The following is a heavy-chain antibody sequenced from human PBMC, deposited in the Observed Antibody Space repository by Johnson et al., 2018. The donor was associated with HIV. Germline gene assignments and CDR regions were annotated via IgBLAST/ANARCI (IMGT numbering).Heavy chain of an antibody. J-gene: IGHJ3*02. CDR2: IRSKAYGGTT. CDR1: GFTFGDYA. Sequence: VQLVESGGGLVQPGRSLRLSCTASGFTFGDYAMSWVRQAPGKGLAWVGFIRSKAYGGTTEYAASVKGRFTISRDDSKSIAYVQMNSLKTAETAVYYCTRDPYSGVFDIWGQGTMVTVSS. D-gene: IGHD2-15*01. V-gene: IGHV3-49*04. CDR3: TRDPYSGVFDI.